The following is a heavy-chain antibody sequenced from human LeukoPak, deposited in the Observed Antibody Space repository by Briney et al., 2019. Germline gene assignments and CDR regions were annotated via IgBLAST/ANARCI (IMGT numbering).Heavy chain of an antibody. CDR3: ARALIRGVIITVGLDV. CDR1: GYTFTGYY. V-gene: IGHV1-2*02. CDR2: INPNRGGT. D-gene: IGHD3-10*01. Sequence: ASVKVSCKASGYTFTGYYMHWVRQAPGQGLEWMGWINPNRGGTNYAQKFQGRVTMTRDTSISTAYMELSRLRSDDTAVYYCARALIRGVIITVGLDVWGQGTTVTVSS. J-gene: IGHJ6*02.